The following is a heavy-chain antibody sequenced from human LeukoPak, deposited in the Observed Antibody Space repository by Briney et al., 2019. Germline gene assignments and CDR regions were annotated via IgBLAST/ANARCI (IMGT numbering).Heavy chain of an antibody. D-gene: IGHD3-22*01. J-gene: IGHJ4*02. Sequence: PGGSLRLSCAAYGFTSSSYSMNWVRQAPGKGLEWVSYISSSRSTKYYADSVKGRFTISRDNAKNTLYLQMNSLRAEDTAVYYCASIMRDYYDSSGTLFDYWGQGTLVTVSS. CDR2: ISSSRSTK. V-gene: IGHV3-48*01. CDR1: GFTSSSYS. CDR3: ASIMRDYYDSSGTLFDY.